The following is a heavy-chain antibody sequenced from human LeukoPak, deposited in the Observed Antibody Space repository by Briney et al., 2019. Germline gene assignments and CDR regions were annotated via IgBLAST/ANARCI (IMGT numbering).Heavy chain of an antibody. Sequence: MTGGSLRLSCAASGFTFSSYSMNWVRQAPGKGLEWVSFITSSSSRYIYYADSVKGRFTISRDNAKNSLYLQMNSLRAEDTAVYYCARVHPIAAAGTGFDYWGQGTLVTVSS. D-gene: IGHD6-13*01. CDR1: GFTFSSYS. V-gene: IGHV3-21*01. CDR2: ITSSSSRYI. J-gene: IGHJ4*02. CDR3: ARVHPIAAAGTGFDY.